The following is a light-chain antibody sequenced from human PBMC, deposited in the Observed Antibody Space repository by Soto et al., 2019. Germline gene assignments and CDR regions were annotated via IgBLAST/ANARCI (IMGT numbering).Light chain of an antibody. CDR2: AAT. Sequence: DIQMTQSPSSVSASVGDRVTITCRASQVISSWLAWYQQKPGMAPKLLIYAATTLQSGVPSRFSGSGSGTDFTLTITSVQPDDFGTYYCQQANNFPSTFGQGTRLEIK. J-gene: IGKJ5*01. CDR3: QQANNFPST. CDR1: QVISSW. V-gene: IGKV1-12*02.